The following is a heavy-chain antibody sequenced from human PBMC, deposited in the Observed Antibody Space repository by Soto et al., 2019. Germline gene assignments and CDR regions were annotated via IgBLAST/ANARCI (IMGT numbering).Heavy chain of an antibody. CDR3: AKDYDRVTTSYGMDV. V-gene: IGHV3-30*18. J-gene: IGHJ6*02. CDR2: ISYDGSNK. D-gene: IGHD4-17*01. CDR1: GFTFSSYG. Sequence: SLRLSCAASGFTFSSYGVHWVRQAPGKGLEWVAVISYDGSNKYYADSVKGRFTISRDNSKNTLYLQMKSLRDEDTAVYYCAKDYDRVTTSYGMDVWGQGTTVTVSS.